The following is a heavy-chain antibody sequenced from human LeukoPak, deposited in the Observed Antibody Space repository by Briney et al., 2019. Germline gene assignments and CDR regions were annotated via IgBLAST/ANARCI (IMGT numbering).Heavy chain of an antibody. CDR2: INHSGGT. V-gene: IGHV4-34*01. J-gene: IGHJ5*02. CDR1: GGFFSGYY. CDR3: ARARITMVRGVIPNWFDP. Sequence: SETLSLTCAVYGGFFSGYYWSWIRQPRGKGLDWIGEINHSGGTNYNPSLKSRVTISVVTSTTQFSLKLSSVTAADTAVYYCARARITMVRGVIPNWFDPWGQGTLVTVSS. D-gene: IGHD3-10*01.